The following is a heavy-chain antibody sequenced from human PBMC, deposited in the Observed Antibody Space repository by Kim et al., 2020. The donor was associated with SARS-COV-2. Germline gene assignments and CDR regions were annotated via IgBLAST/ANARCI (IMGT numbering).Heavy chain of an antibody. CDR3: ASQTEEWLLDY. V-gene: IGHV4-39*01. D-gene: IGHD6-19*01. J-gene: IGHJ4*02. CDR2: IYYSGST. Sequence: RQPPGKGLEWIGSIYYSGSTYYNPSLKSRVTISVDTSKNQFSLKLSSVTAADTAVYYCASQTEEWLLDYWGQGTLVTVSS.